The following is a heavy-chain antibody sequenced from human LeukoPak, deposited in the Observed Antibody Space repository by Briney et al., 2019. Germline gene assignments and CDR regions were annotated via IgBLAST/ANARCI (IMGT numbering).Heavy chain of an antibody. CDR3: ARDLCSTTSCFDY. Sequence: GGSLRLSCVTSGFIFSSYGIHWVRQAPGKGLEWVAWHFASNKYYAESVRGRFTMSRDNSKSTLYLQMGSLRVEDTAVYYCARDLCSTTSCFDYWGQGTLVSVSS. CDR1: GFIFSSYG. V-gene: IGHV3-33*01. J-gene: IGHJ4*02. CDR2: WHFASNK. D-gene: IGHD2-2*01.